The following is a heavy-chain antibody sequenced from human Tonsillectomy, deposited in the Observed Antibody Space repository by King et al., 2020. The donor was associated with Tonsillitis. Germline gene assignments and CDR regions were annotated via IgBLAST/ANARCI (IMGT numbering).Heavy chain of an antibody. V-gene: IGHV3-7*01. CDR1: GFTFSSYW. J-gene: IGHJ4*02. CDR2: IKQDGSEK. Sequence: VQLVESGGGLVQPGGSLRLSCAASGFTFSSYWMSWVRQAPGKGLEWVANIKQDGSEKYYVDSVKGRFTISRDNAKNSLYLQMNSLRAEDTAVYYCARDLREGWNYWDYFDYWGQGTLVTVSS. CDR3: ARDLREGWNYWDYFDY. D-gene: IGHD1-7*01.